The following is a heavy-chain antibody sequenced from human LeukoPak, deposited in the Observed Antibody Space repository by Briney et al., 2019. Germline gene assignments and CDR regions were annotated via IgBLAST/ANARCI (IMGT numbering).Heavy chain of an antibody. D-gene: IGHD3-3*01. CDR3: ARGNDFWSGGDYYYMDV. Sequence: SETLSLTCTVSGGSISSYYWSWIRQPPGKGLEWIGYIYHSGSTYYNPSLKSRVTISVDRSKNQFSLKLSSVTAADTAVYYCARGNDFWSGGDYYYMDVWGKGTTVTVSS. CDR1: GGSISSYY. J-gene: IGHJ6*03. V-gene: IGHV4-59*12. CDR2: IYHSGST.